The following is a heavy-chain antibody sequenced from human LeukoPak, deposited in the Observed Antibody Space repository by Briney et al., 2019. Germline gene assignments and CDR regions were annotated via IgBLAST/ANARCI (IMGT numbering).Heavy chain of an antibody. CDR1: GYTFTSYY. CDR3: ARGGDIVVVPAASRFDY. V-gene: IGHV1-46*01. Sequence: GASVEVSCKASGYTFTSYYMHWVRQAPGQGLEWMGIINPSGGSTSYAQKFQGRVTMTRDTSTSTVYMELSSLRSEDTAVYYCARGGDIVVVPAASRFDYWDQGTLVTVSS. CDR2: INPSGGST. J-gene: IGHJ4*02. D-gene: IGHD2-2*01.